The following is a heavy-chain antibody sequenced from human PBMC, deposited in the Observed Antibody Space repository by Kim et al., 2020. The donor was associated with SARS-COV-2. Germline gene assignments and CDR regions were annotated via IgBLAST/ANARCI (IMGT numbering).Heavy chain of an antibody. CDR2: ISWNSGSI. D-gene: IGHD3-22*01. Sequence: GGSLRLSCAASGFTFDDYAMHWVRQAPGKGLEWVSGISWNSGSIGYADSVKGRFTISRDNAKNSLYLQMNSLRAEDTALYYCAKDIGWLPQNWFDPWGQGTLVTVSS. CDR3: AKDIGWLPQNWFDP. CDR1: GFTFDDYA. V-gene: IGHV3-9*01. J-gene: IGHJ5*02.